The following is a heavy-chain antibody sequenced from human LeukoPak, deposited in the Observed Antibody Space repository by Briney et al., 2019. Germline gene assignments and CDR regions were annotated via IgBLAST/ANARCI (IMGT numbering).Heavy chain of an antibody. CDR2: IYTSGST. CDR3: ARASARSGLEYFQH. J-gene: IGHJ1*01. V-gene: IGHV4-61*02. D-gene: IGHD3-3*01. Sequence: SETLSLTCTVSGGSIRNGDYYWSWIRQPAGKGLEWIGRIYTSGSTNYNPSLKSRVTISVDTSKNQFSLKLSSVTAADTAVYYCARASARSGLEYFQHWGQGTLVTVSS. CDR1: GGSIRNGDYY.